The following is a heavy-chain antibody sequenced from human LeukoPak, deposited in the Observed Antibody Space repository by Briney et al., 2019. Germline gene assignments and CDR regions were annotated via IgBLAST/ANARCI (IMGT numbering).Heavy chain of an antibody. Sequence: GGSLRLSCAASGFTFSSYSMNWVRQAPGKGLEWVSSISSSSSYIYYADSVKGRFTISRDNAKNSLYLQMNSLRAEDTAVYYCARQGGYCGGGSCYGGNWFDPWGQGTLVTVSS. CDR3: ARQGGYCGGGSCYGGNWFDP. V-gene: IGHV3-21*01. J-gene: IGHJ5*02. CDR2: ISSSSSYI. CDR1: GFTFSSYS. D-gene: IGHD2-15*01.